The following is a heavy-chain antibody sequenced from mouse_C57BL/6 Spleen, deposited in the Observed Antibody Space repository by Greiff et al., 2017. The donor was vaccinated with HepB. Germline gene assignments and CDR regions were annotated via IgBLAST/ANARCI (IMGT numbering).Heavy chain of an antibody. D-gene: IGHD3-2*02. CDR2: INPYNGGT. CDR1: GYTFTDYY. J-gene: IGHJ2*01. CDR3: ARRDSSGYGADYFDY. Sequence: EVQLQQSGPVLVKPGASVKMSCKASGYTFTDYYMNWVKQSHGKSLEWIGVINPYNGGTSYNQKFKGKATLTVDKSSSTAYMELNSLTSEDSAVYYCARRDSSGYGADYFDYWGQGTTLTVSS. V-gene: IGHV1-19*01.